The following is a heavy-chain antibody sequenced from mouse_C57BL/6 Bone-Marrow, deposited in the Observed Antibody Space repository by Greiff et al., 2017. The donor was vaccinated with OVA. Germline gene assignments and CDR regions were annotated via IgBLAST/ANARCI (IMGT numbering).Heavy chain of an antibody. CDR2: IDPSDSYT. CDR1: GYTFTSYW. D-gene: IGHD2-5*01. Sequence: QVQLQQPGAELVMPGASVKLSCKASGYTFTSYWMHWVKQRPGQGLEWIGEIDPSDSYTNYNQKFKGKSTLTVDKSSSTAYMQLSSLTSEDSAGYYCARDGYSNHFDYWGQGTTLTVSS. V-gene: IGHV1-69*01. J-gene: IGHJ2*01. CDR3: ARDGYSNHFDY.